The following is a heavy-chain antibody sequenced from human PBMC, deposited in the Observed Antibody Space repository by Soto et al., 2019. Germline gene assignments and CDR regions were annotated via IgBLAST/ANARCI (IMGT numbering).Heavy chain of an antibody. Sequence: QVHLVQSGAEVKKPGVSVKVSCKGSGYAFTTYGITWVRQAPGQGLEWMGWISAHNGNTNYAQKLQGRVTVTRDTSTSTAYIELRSLRSDDTAVYYCARGRYGDYWGQGALVTVSS. CDR3: ARGRYGDY. V-gene: IGHV1-18*01. J-gene: IGHJ4*02. CDR2: ISAHNGNT. CDR1: GYAFTTYG. D-gene: IGHD1-1*01.